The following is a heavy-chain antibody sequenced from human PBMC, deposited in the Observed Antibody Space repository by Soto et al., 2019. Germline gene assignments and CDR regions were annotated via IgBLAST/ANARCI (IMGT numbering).Heavy chain of an antibody. CDR3: ARDQAVAGTYYYYGMDV. J-gene: IGHJ6*02. CDR1: GFTVSSYA. Sequence: PGGSLRLSCAASGFTVSSYAMYWVRQAPGKGLEWVAVISYDGSNKYYADSVKGRFTISRDNSKNTLYLQMNSLRAEDTAVYYCARDQAVAGTYYYYGMDVWGQGTTVTVSS. V-gene: IGHV3-30-3*01. D-gene: IGHD6-19*01. CDR2: ISYDGSNK.